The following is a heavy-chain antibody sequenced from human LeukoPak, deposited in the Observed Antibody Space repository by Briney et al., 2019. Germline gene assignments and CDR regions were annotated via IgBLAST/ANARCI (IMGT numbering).Heavy chain of an antibody. J-gene: IGHJ4*02. D-gene: IGHD3-10*01. CDR3: ARDNHRGSGRVFEY. CDR2: INPNSGGT. V-gene: IGHV1-2*02. CDR1: GYTFTGYY. Sequence: ASVKVSCKASGYTFTGYYMHWVRQAPGQGLEWMGWINPNSGGTNYAQKFQGRVTMTSDTSTSTVYMELRSLRSEDTAVYYCARDNHRGSGRVFEYWGQGTLVSVSS.